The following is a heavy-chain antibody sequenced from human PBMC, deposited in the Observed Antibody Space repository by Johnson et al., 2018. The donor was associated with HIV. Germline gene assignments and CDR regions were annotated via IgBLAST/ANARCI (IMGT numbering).Heavy chain of an antibody. CDR1: GFTFSSYW. J-gene: IGHJ3*02. CDR3: ARVSSIAALWDAFDI. D-gene: IGHD6-6*01. V-gene: IGHV3-30-3*01. CDR2: ISYDGSNK. Sequence: QMLLVESGGGLVQPGGSLRLSCAASGFTFSSYWMHWVRQAPGKGLEWVAVISYDGSNKYYADSVKGRFTISRDKAKNTLYMQMNSLRAEDTAMYYCARVSSIAALWDAFDIWGQGTMVTVSS.